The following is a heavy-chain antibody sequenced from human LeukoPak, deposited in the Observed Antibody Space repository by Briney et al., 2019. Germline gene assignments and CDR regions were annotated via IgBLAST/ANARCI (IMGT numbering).Heavy chain of an antibody. CDR1: GGSFSGYY. CDR2: IYYSGST. V-gene: IGHV4-59*08. CDR3: ARHGWGYYDSSGYLDY. D-gene: IGHD3-22*01. J-gene: IGHJ4*02. Sequence: PSETLSLTCAVYGGSFSGYYWSWIRQPPGKGLEWIGYIYYSGSTNYNPSLKSRVTISVDTSKNQFSLKLSSVTAADTAVYYCARHGWGYYDSSGYLDYWGQGTLVTVSS.